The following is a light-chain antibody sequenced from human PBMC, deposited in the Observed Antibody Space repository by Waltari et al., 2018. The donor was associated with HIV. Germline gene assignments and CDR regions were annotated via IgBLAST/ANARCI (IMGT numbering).Light chain of an antibody. J-gene: IGLJ3*02. CDR2: TND. V-gene: IGLV1-44*01. Sequence: QSVLTQPPSVSGTPGQNVTIPCSGSSPNIGSNIVNWNQQLPGAAPKLLIYTNDQRPSGVPDRFSGSKSGTSASLAISGLQSADEADYYCAAWDDSLNGMFGGGTKLTVL. CDR1: SPNIGSNI. CDR3: AAWDDSLNGM.